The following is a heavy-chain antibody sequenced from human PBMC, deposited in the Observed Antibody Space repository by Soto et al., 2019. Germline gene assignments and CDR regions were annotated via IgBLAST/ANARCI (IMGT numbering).Heavy chain of an antibody. D-gene: IGHD3-3*01. CDR2: ISSSGSTI. J-gene: IGHJ6*02. CDR3: ARDLHRRVWSGYYAAGYFYYGMDV. Sequence: LSLSCAASGFTFSSYEMNWVRQAPGKGLEWVSYISSSGSTIYYADSVKGRFTISRDNAKNSLYLQMNSLRAEDTAVYYCARDLHRRVWSGYYAAGYFYYGMDVWGQGTTVTVSS. V-gene: IGHV3-48*03. CDR1: GFTFSSYE.